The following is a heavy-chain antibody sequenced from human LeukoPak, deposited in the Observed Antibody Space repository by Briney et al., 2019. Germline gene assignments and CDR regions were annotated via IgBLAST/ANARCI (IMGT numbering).Heavy chain of an antibody. D-gene: IGHD1-26*01. Sequence: ASVKVSCKASGYTFTVHYIHWVRQAPGQGLEWMGRINPNSGGTNYAQKFQGRVTMTRDTSISTAYMELSRLRSDDTAVYYCARDRSIYSAFDIWGQGTMVTVSS. CDR1: GYTFTVHY. CDR3: ARDRSIYSAFDI. CDR2: INPNSGGT. J-gene: IGHJ3*02. V-gene: IGHV1-2*06.